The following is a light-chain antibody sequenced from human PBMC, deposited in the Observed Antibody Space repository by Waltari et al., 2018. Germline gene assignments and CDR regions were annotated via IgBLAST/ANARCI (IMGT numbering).Light chain of an antibody. CDR2: DAF. J-gene: IGKJ1*01. Sequence: IEMTQSPATLSVSPGERATLSCRASQNVGTKLAWYQQKPGLAPRLLIYDAFTRATGIRARFSGSRSGTEFTLTISSLQSEDLALYHCLQYHYWPPWTFGQGTKVEVK. CDR3: LQYHYWPPWT. V-gene: IGKV3-15*01. CDR1: QNVGTK.